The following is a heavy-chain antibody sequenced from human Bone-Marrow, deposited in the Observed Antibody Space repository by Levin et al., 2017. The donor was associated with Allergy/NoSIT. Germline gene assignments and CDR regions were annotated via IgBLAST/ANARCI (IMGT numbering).Heavy chain of an antibody. CDR3: ARVENCGGDCYLG. D-gene: IGHD2-21*02. V-gene: IGHV4-34*01. J-gene: IGHJ4*02. CDR2: INHSGST. Sequence: SETLSLTCAVYGGSFSGYYWSWIRQPPGKGLEWIGEINHSGSTNYNPSLKSRVTISVDTSKNQFSLKLSSVTAADTAVYYCARVENCGGDCYLGWGQGTLVTVSS. CDR1: GGSFSGYY.